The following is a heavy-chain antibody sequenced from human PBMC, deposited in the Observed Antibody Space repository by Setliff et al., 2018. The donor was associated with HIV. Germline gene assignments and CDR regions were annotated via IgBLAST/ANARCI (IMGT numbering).Heavy chain of an antibody. CDR2: FYTSGST. J-gene: IGHJ4*02. V-gene: IGHV4-61*02. Sequence: SETLSLTCTVSGGSIRNEDYFWSWIRQPAGRGLEWIGRFYTSGSTNYNPPFKSRVTISEGTSENQFSLKLTSVTAADTAIYYCARGGGRVVRGLIGMYYFDYWGQGILVTVSS. D-gene: IGHD3-10*01. CDR3: ARGGGRVVRGLIGMYYFDY. CDR1: GGSIRNEDYF.